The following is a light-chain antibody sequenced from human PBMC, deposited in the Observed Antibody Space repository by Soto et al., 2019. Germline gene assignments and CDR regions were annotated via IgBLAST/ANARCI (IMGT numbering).Light chain of an antibody. J-gene: IGLJ3*02. Sequence: QSALTQPASVSGSPGQSITISCTGTSSDVGAHNFVSWYQQHPGKAPKLIIYGVTDRPSGVSNRFSGSKSGNTASLTISGLQADDEADYFCFSYAGDSTWVFGGGTKVTVL. V-gene: IGLV2-23*02. CDR3: FSYAGDSTWV. CDR1: SSDVGAHNF. CDR2: GVT.